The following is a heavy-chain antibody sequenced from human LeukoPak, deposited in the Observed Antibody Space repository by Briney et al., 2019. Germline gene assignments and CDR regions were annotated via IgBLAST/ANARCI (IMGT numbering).Heavy chain of an antibody. Sequence: GGSLRLSCAASGFTFSSYGMHWVRQAPGRGLEWVALIWYDGRNKYYADSVKGRFTISRDNSKNTLSLQLNSLRDEDTAVYYCTRDGGSSGYHDALDIWGQGTMVTVSA. CDR3: TRDGGSSGYHDALDI. J-gene: IGHJ3*02. V-gene: IGHV3-33*01. D-gene: IGHD3-22*01. CDR2: IWYDGRNK. CDR1: GFTFSSYG.